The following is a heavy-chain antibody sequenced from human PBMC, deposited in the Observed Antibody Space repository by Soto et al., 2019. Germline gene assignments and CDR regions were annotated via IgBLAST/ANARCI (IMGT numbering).Heavy chain of an antibody. V-gene: IGHV4-39*01. CDR3: ARSSGWYLLNFDY. Sequence: PSETLSLTCTVSGGSISSSSYYWGWIRQPPGKGLEWIGSIYYSGSTYYNPSLKSRVTISVDTSKNQFSLKLSSVTAADTAVYYCARSSGWYLLNFDYWGQGTLVTVSS. J-gene: IGHJ4*02. CDR2: IYYSGST. CDR1: GGSISSSSYY. D-gene: IGHD6-19*01.